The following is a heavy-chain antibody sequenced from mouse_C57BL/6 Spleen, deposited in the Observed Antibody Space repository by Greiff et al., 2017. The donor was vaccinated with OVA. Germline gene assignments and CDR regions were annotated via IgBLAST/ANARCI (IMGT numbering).Heavy chain of an antibody. CDR1: GYTFTDYY. V-gene: IGHV1-19*01. CDR3: ARADGSSYWYFDV. CDR2: INPYNGGT. J-gene: IGHJ1*03. Sequence: VQLKQSGPVLVKPGASVKMSCKASGYTFTDYYMNWVKQSHGKSLEWIGVINPYNGGTSYNQKFKGKATLTVDKSSSTAYMELNSLTSEDSAVYYCARADGSSYWYFDVWGTGTTVTVSS. D-gene: IGHD1-1*01.